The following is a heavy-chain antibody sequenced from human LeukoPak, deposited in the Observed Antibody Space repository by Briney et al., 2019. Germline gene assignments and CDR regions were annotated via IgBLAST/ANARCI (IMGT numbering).Heavy chain of an antibody. D-gene: IGHD3-10*01. CDR3: VKDQYSGSGSYPDAFDF. J-gene: IGHJ3*01. V-gene: IGHV3-23*01. Sequence: GGSLRLSCAASGFSFSIYTMTWVRQAPGMGLQWVSVISGGGSAYYADSVKGRFTVSRDNSRNAVYLQMNSLRVEDTAVYYCVKDQYSGSGSYPDAFDFWGQGTVVTVSS. CDR1: GFSFSIYT. CDR2: ISGGGSA.